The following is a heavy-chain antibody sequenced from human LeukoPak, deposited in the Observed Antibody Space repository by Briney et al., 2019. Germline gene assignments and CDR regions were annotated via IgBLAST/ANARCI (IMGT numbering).Heavy chain of an antibody. Sequence: SETLSLTCTVSGGSISSSSYYWGWIRQPPGKGLEWIGSIYYSGSTNYNPSLKSRVTISVDTSKNQFSLKLSSVTAADTAVYYCARSMWTTYYYDSSGYYPFDYWGQGTLVTVSS. CDR1: GGSISSSSYY. D-gene: IGHD3-22*01. V-gene: IGHV4-39*07. J-gene: IGHJ4*02. CDR2: IYYSGST. CDR3: ARSMWTTYYYDSSGYYPFDY.